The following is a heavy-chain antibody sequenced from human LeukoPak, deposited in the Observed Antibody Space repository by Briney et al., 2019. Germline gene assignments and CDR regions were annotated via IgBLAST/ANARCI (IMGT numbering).Heavy chain of an antibody. V-gene: IGHV4-38-2*01. CDR1: GYSISSGYY. CDR3: ARVVYYDSSGYVIYFDY. CDR2: IYHSGST. Sequence: PSETLSLTCAVSGYSISSGYYWGWIRQPPGKGLEGSGIIYHSGSTYYNPSVKSRVTISVDTSKIQFSLKLSSVTAADTAVYYCARVVYYDSSGYVIYFDYWGQATLATVSS. D-gene: IGHD3-22*01. J-gene: IGHJ4*02.